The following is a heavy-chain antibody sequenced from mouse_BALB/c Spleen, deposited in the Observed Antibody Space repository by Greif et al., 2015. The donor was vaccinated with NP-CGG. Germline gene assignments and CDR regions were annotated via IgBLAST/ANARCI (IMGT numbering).Heavy chain of an antibody. J-gene: IGHJ3*01. CDR3: TRSLYGSSPAWFAY. CDR1: GYTFTSYY. Sequence: VQLQQSGAELVKPGASVKLSCKASGYTFTSYYMYWVKQRPGQGLEWIGGINPSNGGTNFNEKFKSKATLTVDKSSSTAYMQLSSLTSEDSAVYYCTRSLYGSSPAWFAYWGQGTLVTVSA. CDR2: INPSNGGT. D-gene: IGHD1-1*01. V-gene: IGHV1S81*02.